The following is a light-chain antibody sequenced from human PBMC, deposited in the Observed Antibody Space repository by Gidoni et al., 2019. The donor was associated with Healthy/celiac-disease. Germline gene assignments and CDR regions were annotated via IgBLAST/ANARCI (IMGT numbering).Light chain of an antibody. CDR2: GAS. CDR1: QSVSSSY. CDR3: QQYGSSPLWT. Sequence: EIVLTPSPGTLSLSPGERATLSCRASQSVSSSYLAWYQQKPGQAPRLLIYGASSRATGIPDRFSGSGSGTDFTLTISRLEPEDFAVYYCQQYGSSPLWTFGQXTKVEIK. V-gene: IGKV3-20*01. J-gene: IGKJ1*01.